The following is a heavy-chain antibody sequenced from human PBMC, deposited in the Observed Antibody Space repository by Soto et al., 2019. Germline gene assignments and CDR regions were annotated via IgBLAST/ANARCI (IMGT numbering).Heavy chain of an antibody. V-gene: IGHV3-48*02. CDR3: ARVVVVIPPGYYYAMDV. CDR2: ISRNSDTI. J-gene: IGHJ6*02. D-gene: IGHD3-22*01. CDR1: GFTFDDYA. Sequence: GGSLRLSCAASGFTFDDYAMYWVRQVPGKGLEWVSDISRNSDTIYYSDSVKGRFTISRDNGKNSLFLQMNSLRDEDTAVYYCARVVVVIPPGYYYAMDVWGQGTTVTVS.